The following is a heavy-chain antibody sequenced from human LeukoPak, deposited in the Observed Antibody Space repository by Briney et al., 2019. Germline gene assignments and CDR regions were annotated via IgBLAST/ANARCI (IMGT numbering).Heavy chain of an antibody. CDR3: SSRSAVKVSGFDY. Sequence: PSETLSLTCTVSGGSINNYYWNWIRQPPGKGLEWIGYIHFSGSSRYNPSLKSRVTMSLDTSKNEPSLNLSSATAADTAVYYCSSRSAVKVSGFDYWGQGTLVTVSS. D-gene: IGHD3-10*01. CDR2: IHFSGSS. CDR1: GGSINNYY. V-gene: IGHV4-59*08. J-gene: IGHJ4*02.